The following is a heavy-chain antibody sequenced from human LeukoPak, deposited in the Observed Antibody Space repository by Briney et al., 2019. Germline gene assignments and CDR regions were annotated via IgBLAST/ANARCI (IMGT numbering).Heavy chain of an antibody. V-gene: IGHV3-21*01. CDR2: ISSSSSYI. CDR1: GFTFSSYS. Sequence: PGGSLRLSCAASGFTFSSYSMNWVRQAPGKGLEWVSSISSSSSYIYYADSVKGRFTISRDNAKNSLYLQMNSLRAEDTAVYYCARDYDFWSGHSEGAFDIWGQGTTVTVSS. J-gene: IGHJ3*02. D-gene: IGHD3-3*01. CDR3: ARDYDFWSGHSEGAFDI.